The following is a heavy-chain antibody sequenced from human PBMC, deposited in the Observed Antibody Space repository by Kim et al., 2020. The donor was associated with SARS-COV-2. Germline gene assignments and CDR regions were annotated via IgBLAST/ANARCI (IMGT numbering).Heavy chain of an antibody. V-gene: IGHV3-23*01. Sequence: GGSLRLSCAASGFTFSSYAMSWVRQAPGKGLEWVSAISGSGGSTYYADSVKGRFTISRDNSKNTLYLQMNSLRAEDTAVYYCAKDLKQYYYGSGSYGPVDPWGQGTLVTVSS. CDR1: GFTFSSYA. D-gene: IGHD3-10*01. CDR2: ISGSGGST. J-gene: IGHJ5*02. CDR3: AKDLKQYYYGSGSYGPVDP.